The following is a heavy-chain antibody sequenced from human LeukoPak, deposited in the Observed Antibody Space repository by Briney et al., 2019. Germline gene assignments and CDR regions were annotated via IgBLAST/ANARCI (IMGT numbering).Heavy chain of an antibody. Sequence: EASVKASCKASGYTFTSYGISWVRQAPGQGLEWMGWINPNSGGTNYAQKFQGRVTMTRDTSISTAYMELSRLRSDDTAVYYCARVRVYDYYDSSGYYDYWGQGTLVTVSS. CDR1: GYTFTSYG. CDR2: INPNSGGT. V-gene: IGHV1-2*02. J-gene: IGHJ4*02. D-gene: IGHD3-22*01. CDR3: ARVRVYDYYDSSGYYDY.